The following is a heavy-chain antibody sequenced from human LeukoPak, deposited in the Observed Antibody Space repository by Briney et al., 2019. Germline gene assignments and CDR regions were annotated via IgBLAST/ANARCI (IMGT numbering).Heavy chain of an antibody. D-gene: IGHD3-22*01. CDR2: ISSSGSTI. CDR1: GFTFSNAW. Sequence: PGGSLRLSCAASGFTFSNAWMSWVRQAPGKGLEWVSYISSSGSTIYYADSVKGRFTISRDNAKNSLYLQMNSLRAEDTAVYYCASYGPQYYYDSSGYGDYWGQGTLVTVSS. CDR3: ASYGPQYYYDSSGYGDY. J-gene: IGHJ4*02. V-gene: IGHV3-11*04.